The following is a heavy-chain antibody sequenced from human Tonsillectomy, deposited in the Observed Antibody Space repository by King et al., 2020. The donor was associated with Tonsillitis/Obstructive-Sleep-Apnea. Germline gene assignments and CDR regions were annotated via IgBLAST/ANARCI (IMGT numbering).Heavy chain of an antibody. Sequence: VQLVESGGGVVQPGRSLRLSCAASRFTFSRYGMHWVRQAPGKGLEWVAVIWYDGSNKNYTDSVKGRFTIFRYNSKNTLYLQRNSLRAEDTVVYYWARDGYCSSTSCYSGYYYMDVWGKGTTVTVSS. CDR3: ARDGYCSSTSCYSGYYYMDV. D-gene: IGHD2-2*03. J-gene: IGHJ6*03. CDR2: IWYDGSNK. V-gene: IGHV3-33*01. CDR1: RFTFSRYG.